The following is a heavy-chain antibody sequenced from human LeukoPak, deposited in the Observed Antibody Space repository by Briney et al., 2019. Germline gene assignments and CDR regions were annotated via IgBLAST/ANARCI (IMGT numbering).Heavy chain of an antibody. CDR1: GFSFSGYW. J-gene: IGHJ4*02. CDR2: ISSSSSTI. V-gene: IGHV3-48*04. Sequence: GGSLRLSCVASGFSFSGYWMSWVRQAPGKGLEWVSYISSSSSTIYYADSVKGRFTISRDNAKNSLYLQMNSLRAEDTAVYYCARGYSYESIDYWGQGTLVTVSS. D-gene: IGHD5-18*01. CDR3: ARGYSYESIDY.